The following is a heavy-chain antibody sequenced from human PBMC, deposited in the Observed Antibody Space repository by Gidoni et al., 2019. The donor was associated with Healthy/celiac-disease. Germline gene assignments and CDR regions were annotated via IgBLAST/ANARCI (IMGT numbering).Heavy chain of an antibody. Sequence: EVQLVESGGGLVQPGGSLRLSCEASGFTFSSHWMGWVRQAPGNGLEWVANIKQDGSEKYYLDSVKGRFTTSRDNAKNSLYLQMNSLRAEDTAVYYCARTRSLDYWGQGTLVTVSS. CDR2: IKQDGSEK. CDR1: GFTFSSHW. V-gene: IGHV3-7*04. CDR3: ARTRSLDY. J-gene: IGHJ4*02. D-gene: IGHD2-2*01.